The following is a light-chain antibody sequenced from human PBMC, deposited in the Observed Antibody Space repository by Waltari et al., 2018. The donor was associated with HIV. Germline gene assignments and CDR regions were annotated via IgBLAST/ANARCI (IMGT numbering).Light chain of an antibody. CDR2: DST. Sequence: DIQMTQSPSSLSASVGDRVTITCRASQTINTFLNWYQQQPGKAPKVLIYDSTSLERGVPGRFRGSGSGTDFTLDIIGLEAEDFATYVCQQRYITPWTFGQGTKIEI. V-gene: IGKV1-39*01. CDR1: QTINTF. J-gene: IGKJ1*01. CDR3: QQRYITPWT.